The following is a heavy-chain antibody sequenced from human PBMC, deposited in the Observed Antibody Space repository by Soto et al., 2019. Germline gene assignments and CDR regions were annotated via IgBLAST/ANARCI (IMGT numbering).Heavy chain of an antibody. D-gene: IGHD5-18*01. CDR3: ARGETDTAMVPYYFDY. V-gene: IGHV4-59*01. CDR1: GGSISSYY. J-gene: IGHJ4*02. Sequence: PSETLSLTCTVSGGSISSYYWSWIRQPPGKGLEWIGYIYYSGSTNYNPSLKSRVTISVDTSKNQFSLKLSSVTAADTAVYYCARGETDTAMVPYYFDYWGQGTLVTVSS. CDR2: IYYSGST.